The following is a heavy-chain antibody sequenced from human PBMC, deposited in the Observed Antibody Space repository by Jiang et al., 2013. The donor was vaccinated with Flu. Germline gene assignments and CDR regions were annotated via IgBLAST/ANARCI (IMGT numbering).Heavy chain of an antibody. Sequence: GAEVKKPGESLKISCKGSGYSFTSYWVGWVRQMPGKGLEWMGIIYPGDSDTRYSPSFQGQVIISADKSISTAYLQWSSLKASDTAMYYCAGRLVGAMNAFDIWGQGTMVIVSS. J-gene: IGHJ3*02. CDR2: IYPGDSDT. CDR3: AGRLVGAMNAFDI. D-gene: IGHD1-26*01. V-gene: IGHV5-51*01. CDR1: GYSFTSYW.